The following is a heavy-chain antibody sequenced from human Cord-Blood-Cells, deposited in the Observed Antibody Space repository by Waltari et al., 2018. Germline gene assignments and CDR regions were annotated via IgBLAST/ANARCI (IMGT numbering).Heavy chain of an antibody. CDR3: AHSSLNPPLDAFDI. V-gene: IGHV2-5*01. Sequence: QITLKESGPTLVKPTQTLTLICTFSGFSLSTSGVGVGWISQPPGKALEWLALIFWNDDKRYSPSLKSRLTITKDTSKNQVVLTMTNMDPVDTATYYCAHSSLNPPLDAFDIWGQGTMVTVSS. J-gene: IGHJ3*02. CDR2: IFWNDDK. CDR1: GFSLSTSGVG.